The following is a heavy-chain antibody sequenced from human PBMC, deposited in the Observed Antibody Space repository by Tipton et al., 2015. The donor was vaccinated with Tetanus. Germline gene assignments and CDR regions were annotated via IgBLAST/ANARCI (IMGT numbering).Heavy chain of an antibody. V-gene: IGHV5-51*01. J-gene: IGHJ4*02. CDR2: IYPDDSDT. Sequence: QLVQSGAEVKKPGESLKISCKASGYDFNYYWIGWVRQMPGKGLEWMGLIYPDDSDTRYSPSFQGQVTFSADESISTAYLQWSSLKASDTAIYYCASFSDGYFDYWGQGILVTVSS. D-gene: IGHD2-15*01. CDR1: GYDFNYYW. CDR3: ASFSDGYFDY.